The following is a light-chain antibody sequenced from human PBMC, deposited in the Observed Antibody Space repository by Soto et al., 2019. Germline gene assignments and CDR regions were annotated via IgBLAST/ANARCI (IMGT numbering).Light chain of an antibody. CDR1: SSDVGGYNY. CDR2: DVS. Sequence: QSALTQPRSVSGSPGQSVTISCTGTSSDVGGYNYVSWYQQHPGKAPKLMIYDVSKRPSGVPDRFSASKSGNTASLTISGLQAEDEADYYCCSYAGSYTYFFGTGTKVTVL. J-gene: IGLJ1*01. CDR3: CSYAGSYTYF. V-gene: IGLV2-11*01.